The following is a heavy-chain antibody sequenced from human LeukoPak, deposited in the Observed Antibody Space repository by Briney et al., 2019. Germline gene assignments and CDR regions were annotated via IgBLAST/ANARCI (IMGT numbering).Heavy chain of an antibody. Sequence: SETLSLTCTVSGGSISNYYWNWIRQPAGKGLEWIGRIYTSGSTNYNPSLKSRVTISVDTSKNQFSLKLSSVTAADTAVYYCARGSGTMVRGENVRWFDPWGQGTLVTVSS. V-gene: IGHV4-4*07. CDR3: ARGSGTMVRGENVRWFDP. CDR2: IYTSGST. D-gene: IGHD3-10*01. J-gene: IGHJ5*02. CDR1: GGSISNYY.